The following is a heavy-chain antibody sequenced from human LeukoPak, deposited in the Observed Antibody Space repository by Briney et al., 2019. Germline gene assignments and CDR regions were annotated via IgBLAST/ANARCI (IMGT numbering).Heavy chain of an antibody. D-gene: IGHD6-19*01. CDR2: INPSGGST. CDR3: ARDRLPGAVAVTWFDP. V-gene: IGHV1-46*01. Sequence: ASVKVSCKASGYTFTSYYMHWVRQAPGQGLEWMGIINPSGGSTSYAQKFQGRVTMTRDTSKNQFSLKLSSVTAADTAVYYCARDRLPGAVAVTWFDPWGQGTLVTVSS. CDR1: GYTFTSYY. J-gene: IGHJ5*02.